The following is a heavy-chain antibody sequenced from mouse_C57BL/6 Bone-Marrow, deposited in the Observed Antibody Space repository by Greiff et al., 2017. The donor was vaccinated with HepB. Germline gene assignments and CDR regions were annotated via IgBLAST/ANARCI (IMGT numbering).Heavy chain of an antibody. CDR2: ISGGGGNT. D-gene: IGHD2-2*01. J-gene: IGHJ2*01. V-gene: IGHV5-9*01. CDR1: GFTLSSYT. CDR3: ARHGMVTTGGFDY. Sequence: EVQRVESGGGLVKPGGSRKLSGAASGFTLSSYTMSGVRQTPEKRREWVATISGGGGNTYYPDSGKGRFTISRDNAKNTLYLQMSSLRSEDTALYYCARHGMVTTGGFDYWGQGTTLTVSS.